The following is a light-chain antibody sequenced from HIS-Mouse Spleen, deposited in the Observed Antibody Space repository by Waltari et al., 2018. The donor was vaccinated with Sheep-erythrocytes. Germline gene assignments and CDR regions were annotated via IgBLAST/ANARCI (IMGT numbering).Light chain of an antibody. Sequence: EIVFTQSPGTLSLSPGERATLSCRASQSVSRRYLAWNQQKPGQAPRPLIYGASSSATGIPDRFSGSGSWTDFTITMSRLEPEDFAVYYCQQYGSSPTFGQGTKLEIK. CDR1: QSVSRRY. CDR3: QQYGSSPT. V-gene: IGKV3-20*01. J-gene: IGKJ2*01. CDR2: GAS.